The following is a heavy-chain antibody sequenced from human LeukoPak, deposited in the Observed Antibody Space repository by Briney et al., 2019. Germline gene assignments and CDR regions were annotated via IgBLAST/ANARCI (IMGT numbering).Heavy chain of an antibody. CDR3: VRDGGATTPWAFDI. Sequence: GGSLRLSCAASGFTFSSYGMHWVRQAPGKGLEWVAFIRYDGSNKYYADSVKGRFTISRDNSKNTLYLQMNSLRAEDTAEYYCVRDGGATTPWAFDIWGQGTMVTVSS. J-gene: IGHJ3*02. V-gene: IGHV3-30*02. CDR1: GFTFSSYG. D-gene: IGHD3-16*01. CDR2: IRYDGSNK.